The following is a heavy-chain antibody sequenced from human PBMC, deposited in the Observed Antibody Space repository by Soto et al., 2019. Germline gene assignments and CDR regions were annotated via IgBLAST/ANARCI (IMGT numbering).Heavy chain of an antibody. V-gene: IGHV1-2*02. CDR3: ARDVRIVVVVAATLSRENWFDP. CDR1: GYTFTGYY. CDR2: INPNSGGT. J-gene: IGHJ5*02. D-gene: IGHD2-15*01. Sequence: WASVKVSCKASGYTFTGYYMHWVRQAPGQGLEWMGWINPNSGGTNYAQKFQGRVTMTRDTSISTAYMELSRLRSDDTAVYYCARDVRIVVVVAATLSRENWFDPWGQGTLVTVSS.